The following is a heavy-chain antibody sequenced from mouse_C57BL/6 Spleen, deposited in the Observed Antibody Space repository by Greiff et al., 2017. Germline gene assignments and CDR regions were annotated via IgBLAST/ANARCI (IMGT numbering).Heavy chain of an antibody. CDR1: GFNIKDYY. CDR3: ARTPGDGSSYAMVY. CDR2: IDPEDGET. Sequence: EVKLQESGAELVKPGASVKLSCTASGFNIKDYYMHWVKQRTEQGLEWIGRIDPEDGETKYAPKFQGKATITADTSSTTAYLQLSSLTSEVTSVDYCARTPGDGSSYAMVYWGQGTSVTVAS. D-gene: IGHD1-1*01. J-gene: IGHJ4*01. V-gene: IGHV14-2*01.